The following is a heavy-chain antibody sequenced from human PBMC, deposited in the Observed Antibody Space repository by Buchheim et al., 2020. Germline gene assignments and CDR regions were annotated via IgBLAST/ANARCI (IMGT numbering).Heavy chain of an antibody. CDR1: GGTFSSYT. CDR3: ARSVVRGDEGRAYFDY. V-gene: IGHV1-69*02. Sequence: QVQLVQSGAEVKKPGSSVKVSCKASGGTFSSYTISWVRQAPGQGLEWMGRIIPILGIANYAQKFQGRVTITADKSTGTAHMELSSLRSEDTAVYYCARSVVRGDEGRAYFDYWGQGTL. CDR2: IIPILGIA. J-gene: IGHJ4*02. D-gene: IGHD3-22*01.